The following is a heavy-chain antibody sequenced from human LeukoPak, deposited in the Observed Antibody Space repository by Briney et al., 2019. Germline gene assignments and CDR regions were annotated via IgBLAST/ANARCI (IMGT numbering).Heavy chain of an antibody. D-gene: IGHD3-22*01. J-gene: IGHJ4*02. CDR3: AKFSMIVVVITPFDY. CDR1: EFSVGSNY. V-gene: IGHV3-66*01. Sequence: GGSLRLSCAASEFSVGSNYMTWVRQAPGKGLEWVSLIYSGGSTYYADSVKGRFTISRDNSKNTLYLQMNSLRAEDTAVYYCAKFSMIVVVITPFDYWGQGTLVTVSS. CDR2: IYSGGST.